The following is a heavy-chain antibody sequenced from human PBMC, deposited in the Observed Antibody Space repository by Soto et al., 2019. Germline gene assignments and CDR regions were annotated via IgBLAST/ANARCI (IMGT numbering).Heavy chain of an antibody. V-gene: IGHV3-21*01. CDR2: IDASSTHI. J-gene: IGHJ5*02. D-gene: IGHD3-16*01. Sequence: GGSLRLSCAASGFSFSTYNMNWVRQAQGKGLEWVSSIDASSTHIYYADSVKVRFTISRDNGKSSLYLQMDSPRAEDTALYYCVRQQYDFLVDPWGQGTLVTVSS. CDR3: VRQQYDFLVDP. CDR1: GFSFSTYN.